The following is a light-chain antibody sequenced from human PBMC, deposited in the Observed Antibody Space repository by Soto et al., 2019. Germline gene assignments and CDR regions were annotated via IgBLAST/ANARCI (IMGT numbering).Light chain of an antibody. V-gene: IGLV4-69*01. CDR2: VNSDGSH. J-gene: IGLJ2*01. CDR1: SGHSSYA. Sequence: QLVLTQSPSASASLGASVKLSCTLSSGHSSYAIAWHQQQPEKGPRYLMKVNSDGSHNKGDGIPDRFSGSSSGAERHLTISNLQSEDEADYYFQTWGTGKVFGGGTKLTLL. CDR3: QTWGTGKV.